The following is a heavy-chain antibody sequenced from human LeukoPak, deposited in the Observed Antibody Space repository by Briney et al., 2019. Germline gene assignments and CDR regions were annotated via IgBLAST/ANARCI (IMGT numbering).Heavy chain of an antibody. CDR1: GYTLTDNH. J-gene: IGHJ3*01. D-gene: IGHD1-26*01. Sequence: ASVKVSCKASGYTLTDNHLYWVRQAPGQGLEWMGWFDPKSGGTNLAQNFQGRLTMTRDTSTSTAYMELSRLTFDDTAVYYCARELWVNAFDVWGQGTMGTVSS. CDR2: FDPKSGGT. V-gene: IGHV1-2*02. CDR3: ARELWVNAFDV.